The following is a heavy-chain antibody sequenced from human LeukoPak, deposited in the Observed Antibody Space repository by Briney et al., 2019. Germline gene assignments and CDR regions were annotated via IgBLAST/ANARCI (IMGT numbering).Heavy chain of an antibody. J-gene: IGHJ3*01. Sequence: ASVKVSCRASGYTFTNSYIHWVRQAPGQVLEWMGLINPDGGNTNYAQNFQGRVTLTRDTSTSTVYMELSSLRSEDTAIYYCARIRDGYNDAYDLWGQGTVVTVPS. CDR2: INPDGGNT. CDR3: ARIRDGYNDAYDL. CDR1: GYTFTNSY. V-gene: IGHV1-46*01. D-gene: IGHD5-24*01.